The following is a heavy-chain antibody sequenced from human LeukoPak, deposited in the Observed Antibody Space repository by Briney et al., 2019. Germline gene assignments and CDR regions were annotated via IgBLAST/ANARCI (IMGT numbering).Heavy chain of an antibody. D-gene: IGHD6-13*01. Sequence: ASVKVSCKASGYTFTSYAMHWVRQAPGQRLEWMGWINAGNGNTKYSQKFQGRVTITRDTSASTAYMELSSLRSEDTAVYYCARDRHRGGDSGSWNYFDYWGQGTLVTVSS. V-gene: IGHV1-3*01. CDR1: GYTFTSYA. J-gene: IGHJ4*02. CDR2: INAGNGNT. CDR3: ARDRHRGGDSGSWNYFDY.